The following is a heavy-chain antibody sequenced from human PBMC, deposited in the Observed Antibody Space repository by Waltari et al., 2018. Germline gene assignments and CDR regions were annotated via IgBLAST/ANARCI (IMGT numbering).Heavy chain of an antibody. CDR1: GYTLTELS. D-gene: IGHD6-6*01. CDR3: ATTPKEYSSSSGIFGRYGMDV. V-gene: IGHV1-24*01. Sequence: QVQLVQSGAEVKKPGASVKVSCKVSGYTLTELSMHWVRQAPGKGLEWMGGFDPEDGETIYAQKFQGRVTMTEDTSTDTAYMELSSLRSEDTAVYYCATTPKEYSSSSGIFGRYGMDVWGQGTTVTVSS. CDR2: FDPEDGET. J-gene: IGHJ6*02.